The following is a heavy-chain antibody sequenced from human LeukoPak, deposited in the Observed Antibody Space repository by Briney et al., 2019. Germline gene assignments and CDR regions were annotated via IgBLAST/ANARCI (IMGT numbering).Heavy chain of an antibody. D-gene: IGHD2-21*02. V-gene: IGHV4-39*07. J-gene: IGHJ6*03. CDR3: ARVKGDYYYYYYMDV. CDR1: GGSISSSSYY. CDR2: IYYSGST. Sequence: PSETLSLTCTVSGGSISSSSYYWGWLRQPPGKGLEWIGSIYYSGSTYYNPSLKSRVTISVDTSKNQFSLKLSSVTAADTAVYYCARVKGDYYYYYYMDVWGKGTTVTVSS.